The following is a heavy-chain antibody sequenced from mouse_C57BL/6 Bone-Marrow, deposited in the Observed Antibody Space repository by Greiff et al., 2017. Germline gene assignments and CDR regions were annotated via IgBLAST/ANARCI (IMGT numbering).Heavy chain of an antibody. D-gene: IGHD1-1*01. CDR1: GFTIKNTY. J-gene: IGHJ4*01. CDR3: ARGGFYYYACAVDY. V-gene: IGHV14-3*01. CDR2: IDPANGNT. Sequence: EVQLQQSVAELVRPGASVKLSCTASGFTIKNTYMHWVKQRPEQGLEWIGRIDPANGNTKYAAKFQGKATITADTSSNTAYLQLSSLTSEDTAIYYCARGGFYYYACAVDYWGQGTSVTVSA.